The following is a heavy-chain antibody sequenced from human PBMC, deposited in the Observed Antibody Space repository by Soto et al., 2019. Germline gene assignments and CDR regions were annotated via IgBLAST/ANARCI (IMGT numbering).Heavy chain of an antibody. D-gene: IGHD5-12*01. CDR2: VDHSGST. Sequence: TMSHTCGVADDVSIKGDDWDLIRQPPGKGLEWIGTVDHSGSTYYDPSLQGRVTISIDTSKNQFSLKLTSVTAADTALYYCARYFHTYSGPPIWGQGTLVTVSS. J-gene: IGHJ4*02. V-gene: IGHV4-38-2*01. CDR3: ARYFHTYSGPPI. CDR1: DDVSIKGDD.